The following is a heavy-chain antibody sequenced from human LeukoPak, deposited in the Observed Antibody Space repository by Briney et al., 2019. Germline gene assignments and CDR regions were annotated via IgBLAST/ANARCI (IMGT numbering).Heavy chain of an antibody. V-gene: IGHV3-11*06. CDR2: IGIDSGNT. Sequence: GGSLRLSCATSGFTFSNAWMSWVRQAPGKGLEWISYIGIDSGNTNYAGSVKGRFTISGDKVKNSLYLRMNSLRVEDTAVYYCARDYKYAFDNWGQGTLVTVSS. CDR3: ARDYKYAFDN. CDR1: GFTFSNAW. J-gene: IGHJ4*02. D-gene: IGHD5-24*01.